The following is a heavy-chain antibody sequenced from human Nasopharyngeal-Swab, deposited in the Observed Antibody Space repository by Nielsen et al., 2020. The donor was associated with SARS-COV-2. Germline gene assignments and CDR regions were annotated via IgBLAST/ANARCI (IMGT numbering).Heavy chain of an antibody. Sequence: GGSLRLSCAASGFTFSNAWMSWVRQPPGKGLEWVGRIKSITDGGTTDYAAPVKGRFTISRDDSKNTLYLQMNSLKTEDTAVYYCTWATIPTYYYYYMDVWGKGTTVTVSS. CDR1: GFTFSNAW. V-gene: IGHV3-15*01. CDR3: TWATIPTYYYYYMDV. J-gene: IGHJ6*03. CDR2: IKSITDGGTT. D-gene: IGHD5-12*01.